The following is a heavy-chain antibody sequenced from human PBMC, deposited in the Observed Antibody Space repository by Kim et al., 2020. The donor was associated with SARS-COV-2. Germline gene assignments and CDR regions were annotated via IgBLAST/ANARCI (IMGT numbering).Heavy chain of an antibody. CDR3: ARDEDMGIAVAGMVDAFDI. D-gene: IGHD6-19*01. Sequence: GGSLRLSCAASGFTFSSYEMNWVRQAPGKGLEWVSYISSSGSTIYYADSVKGRFTISRDNAKNSLYLQMNSLRAEDTAVYYCARDEDMGIAVAGMVDAFDIWGQGTMVTVSS. J-gene: IGHJ3*02. CDR2: ISSSGSTI. V-gene: IGHV3-48*03. CDR1: GFTFSSYE.